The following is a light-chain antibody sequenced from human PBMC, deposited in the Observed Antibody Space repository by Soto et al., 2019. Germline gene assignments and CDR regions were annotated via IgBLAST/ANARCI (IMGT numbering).Light chain of an antibody. CDR1: ESIRTS. V-gene: IGKV1-39*01. CDR3: QQSFDLPRT. CDR2: DAS. J-gene: IGKJ1*01. Sequence: DIQMTQSPSSLSASVGDRVTITCRASESIRTSLNWYQKKAGKAPKFLIYDASNLESGVPSRFTGSGFGTDFTLTISSLQPEDFATYSCQQSFDLPRTFGQGTTVDIK.